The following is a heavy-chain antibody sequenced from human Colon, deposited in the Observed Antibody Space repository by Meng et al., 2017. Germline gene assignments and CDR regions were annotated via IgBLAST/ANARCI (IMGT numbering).Heavy chain of an antibody. D-gene: IGHD2-15*01. CDR3: ARENVVVVAALDY. V-gene: IGHV1-69*10. CDR1: GGPFSSYA. CDR2: IIPILGIA. Sequence: QVQLVQSGAEVKKPGPSVKVSCKASGGPFSSYAISWVRQAPGQGLEWMGGIIPILGIANYAQKFQGRVTITADKSTSTAYMELSSLRSEDTAVYYCARENVVVVAALDYWGQGTLVTVSS. J-gene: IGHJ4*02.